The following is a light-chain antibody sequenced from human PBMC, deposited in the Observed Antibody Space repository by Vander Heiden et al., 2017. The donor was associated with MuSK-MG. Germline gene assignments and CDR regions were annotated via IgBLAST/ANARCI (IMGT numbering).Light chain of an antibody. V-gene: IGLV3-21*02. CDR2: DDS. J-gene: IGLJ2*01. CDR1: NIGRKS. Sequence: SYVLTQPPSGAVAPGQTARTTCGGNNIGRKSVPWYHQMAGPAPLLVFYDDSDRPSGIPERFSGSNSGNTATLTISRVEAGDEADYYCQVWDSSSADVVFGGGTKLTVL. CDR3: QVWDSSSADVV.